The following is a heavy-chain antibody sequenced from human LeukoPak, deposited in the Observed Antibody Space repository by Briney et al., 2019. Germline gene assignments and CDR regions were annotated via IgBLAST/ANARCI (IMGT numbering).Heavy chain of an antibody. V-gene: IGHV3-23*01. CDR1: GFTFTTYA. Sequence: GGSLRLSCAASGFTFTTYAMCWVRQAPGKGLEWVSCIGNSGGDTVYADSVRGRFTVSRDTSRNTLFLEMNSLRAEDTAIYYCAKRGGESSGWGPYYWGQGTLVTVSS. D-gene: IGHD6-19*01. CDR3: AKRGGESSGWGPYY. J-gene: IGHJ4*02. CDR2: IGNSGGDT.